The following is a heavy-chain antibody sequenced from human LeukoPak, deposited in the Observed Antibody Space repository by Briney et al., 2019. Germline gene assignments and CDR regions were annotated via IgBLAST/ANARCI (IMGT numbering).Heavy chain of an antibody. V-gene: IGHV1-8*03. CDR2: MNPNNGDS. J-gene: IGHJ4*02. D-gene: IGHD6-25*01. Sequence: ASVKVSCKASGYTFTNYHINWVRQATGQGLEWTGWMNPNNGDSGYAQKFQGRVTITRDTSITTSYMELRSLRSDDTAVYFCARTTSFTASGYDYWGQGTLVTVSS. CDR3: ARTTSFTASGYDY. CDR1: GYTFTNYH.